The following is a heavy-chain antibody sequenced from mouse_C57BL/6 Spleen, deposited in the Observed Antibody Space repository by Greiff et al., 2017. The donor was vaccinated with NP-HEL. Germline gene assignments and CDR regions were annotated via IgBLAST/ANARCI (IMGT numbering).Heavy chain of an antibody. CDR2: IYPGSGNT. J-gene: IGHJ3*01. D-gene: IGHD3-2*02. Sequence: QVQLKQSGPELVKPGASVKISCKASGYSFTSYYIHWVKQRPGQGLEWIGWIYPGSGNTKYNEKFKGKATLTADTSSSTAYMQLSSLTSEDSAVYYCARGGTQLRPSWFAYWGQGTLVTVSA. V-gene: IGHV1-66*01. CDR3: ARGGTQLRPSWFAY. CDR1: GYSFTSYY.